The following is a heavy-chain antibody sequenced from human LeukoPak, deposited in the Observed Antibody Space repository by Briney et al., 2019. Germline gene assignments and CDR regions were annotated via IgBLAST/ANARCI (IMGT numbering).Heavy chain of an antibody. CDR2: IYHSGST. V-gene: IGHV4-38-2*02. J-gene: IGHJ4*02. D-gene: IGHD6-19*01. CDR1: GYSISSGYY. Sequence: SETLSLTCTVSGYSISSGYYWGWIRQPPGKGLEWIGSIYHSGSTYYNPSLKSRVTISVDTSKNQFSLKLSSVTAADTAVYYCARSLGPMAVAGTHFDYWGQGTLVTVSS. CDR3: ARSLGPMAVAGTHFDY.